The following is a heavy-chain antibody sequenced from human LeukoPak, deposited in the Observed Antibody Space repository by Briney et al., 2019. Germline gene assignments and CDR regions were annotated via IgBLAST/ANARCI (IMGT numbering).Heavy chain of an antibody. D-gene: IGHD4-23*01. CDR2: IYTSGST. CDR1: GGSFSGYY. V-gene: IGHV4-4*07. Sequence: SETLSLTCAVYGGSFSGYYWSWIRQPAGKGLEWIGRIYTSGSTNYNPSLKSRVTMSVDTSKNQFSLKLSSVTAADTAVYYCARDRYGGNGGDYYYYYMDVWGKGTTVTVSS. J-gene: IGHJ6*03. CDR3: ARDRYGGNGGDYYYYYMDV.